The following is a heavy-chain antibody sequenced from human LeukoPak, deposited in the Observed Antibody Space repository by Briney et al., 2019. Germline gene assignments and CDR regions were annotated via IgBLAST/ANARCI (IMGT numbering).Heavy chain of an antibody. V-gene: IGHV3-53*01. Sequence: PGGSLRLSCAVSGFTVSSNCMSWVRQAPGKGLEWVSVIYVGGNTYYADSVKGRFTISRDNSKNTLYLQMNGLRAEDTAVYYCARDSAPYTSTASGLGLFDYWGQGTLVTVSS. D-gene: IGHD6-6*01. CDR2: IYVGGNT. J-gene: IGHJ4*02. CDR1: GFTVSSNC. CDR3: ARDSAPYTSTASGLGLFDY.